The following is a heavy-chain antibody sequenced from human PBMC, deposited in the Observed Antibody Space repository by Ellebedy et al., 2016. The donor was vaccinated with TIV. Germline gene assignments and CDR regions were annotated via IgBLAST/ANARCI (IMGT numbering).Heavy chain of an antibody. CDR3: ARRKITVFGETDAFDI. J-gene: IGHJ3*02. CDR2: IFYSGSP. CDR1: GGSMKHYY. Sequence: MPSETLSLTCTVSGGSMKHYYWTWIRQPPGKGLEWLGQIFYSGSPNYNPSLKSRVTISGDTSKTQFSLRLSSVTAADTAVYYCARRKITVFGETDAFDIWGQGTVVTVSS. D-gene: IGHD3-3*01. V-gene: IGHV4-59*01.